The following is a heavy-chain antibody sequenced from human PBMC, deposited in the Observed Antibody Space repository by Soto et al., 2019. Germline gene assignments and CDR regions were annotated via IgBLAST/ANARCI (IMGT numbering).Heavy chain of an antibody. CDR1: GYTFTSYG. D-gene: IGHD5-12*01. Sequence: QVQLVQSGAEVKKPGASVKVSCKASGYTFTSYGISWVRQAPGQGLEWMGWISAYNGNTNYAQKLQGRVTMTTDTSTSTDYMQVRSLRSDDTAVYYCARRVVPTIQRLGFDPWGQGTLVTVSS. CDR3: ARRVVPTIQRLGFDP. V-gene: IGHV1-18*01. CDR2: ISAYNGNT. J-gene: IGHJ5*02.